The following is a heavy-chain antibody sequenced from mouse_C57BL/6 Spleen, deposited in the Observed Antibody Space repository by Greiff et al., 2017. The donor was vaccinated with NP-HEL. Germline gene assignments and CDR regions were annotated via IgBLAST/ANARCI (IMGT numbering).Heavy chain of an antibody. CDR2: IYPGGGYT. CDR1: GYTFTNYW. V-gene: IGHV1-63*01. Sequence: VQLQESGAELVRPGTSVKMSCKASGYTFTNYWIGWAKQRPGHGLEWIGDIYPGGGYTNYNEKFKGKATLTADKSSSTAYMQFSSLTSEDSAIYYCARGNDVGGAMDYWGQGTSVTVSS. D-gene: IGHD2-3*01. J-gene: IGHJ4*01. CDR3: ARGNDVGGAMDY.